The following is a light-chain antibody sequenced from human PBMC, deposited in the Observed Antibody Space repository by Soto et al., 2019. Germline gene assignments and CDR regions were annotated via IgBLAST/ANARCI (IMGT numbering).Light chain of an antibody. CDR2: EVS. Sequence: QSALTQPASVSGSPGQSITISCTGTYSDVGGYNYVSWYQQHPGKAPKLMIYEVSNRPSGVSNRFSGSKSGNTASLTISGLQAEDEADYYCSSYTSTSSLGVFGTGTKLTVL. J-gene: IGLJ1*01. V-gene: IGLV2-14*03. CDR1: YSDVGGYNY. CDR3: SSYTSTSSLGV.